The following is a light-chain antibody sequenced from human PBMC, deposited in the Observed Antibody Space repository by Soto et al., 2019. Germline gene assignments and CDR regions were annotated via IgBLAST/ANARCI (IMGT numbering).Light chain of an antibody. J-gene: IGKJ2*01. CDR3: QHYGSSPYT. V-gene: IGKV3-20*01. Sequence: EIVLTQSSGTLSLSPRERATLSCRASQSVSSNYLAWYQQKHGQAPRHLIYGASSRATGIPDRFSGSGSGTDFALTTSRLEPEDFAVYYCQHYGSSPYTFGQGTKVEIK. CDR1: QSVSSNY. CDR2: GAS.